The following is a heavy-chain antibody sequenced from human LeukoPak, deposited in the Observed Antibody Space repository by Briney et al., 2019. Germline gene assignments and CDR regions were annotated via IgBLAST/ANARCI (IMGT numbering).Heavy chain of an antibody. D-gene: IGHD1-26*01. V-gene: IGHV5-51*01. CDR2: IYPGDSGP. CDR1: GYSFTSYC. CDR3: GMSGDRVPLQDDVFDV. J-gene: IGHJ3*01. Sequence: GESLKISCKVSGYSFTSYCIGWVRQMPGKGLEWMGIIYPGDSGPTYSPSFQGQVTISVDKSISTAYLQWSSLRASDTAMYYCGMSGDRVPLQDDVFDVWGQGTMVTVST.